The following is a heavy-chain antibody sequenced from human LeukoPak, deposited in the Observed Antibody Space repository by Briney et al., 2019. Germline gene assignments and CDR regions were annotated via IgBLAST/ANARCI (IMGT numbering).Heavy chain of an antibody. CDR2: IRYDGSNK. CDR1: GFTFSSYG. Sequence: GGSLRLSCAASGFTFSSYGMHWVCQAPGKGLDWVAFIRYDGSNKYYADSVKGRFTISRDNSKNTLYLQMNSLRAEDTAVYYCARELAVAGKGGSFDYWGQGTLVTVSS. D-gene: IGHD6-19*01. CDR3: ARELAVAGKGGSFDY. J-gene: IGHJ4*02. V-gene: IGHV3-30*02.